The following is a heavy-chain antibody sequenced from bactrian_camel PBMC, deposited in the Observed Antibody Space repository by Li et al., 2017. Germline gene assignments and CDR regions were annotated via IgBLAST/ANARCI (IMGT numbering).Heavy chain of an antibody. D-gene: IGHD2*01. CDR1: GFTFTNYW. J-gene: IGHJ6*01. V-gene: IGHV3S1*01. Sequence: HVQLVESGGGLVQPGGSLRLSCAASGFTFTNYWMHWVRQGPGKGLEWVSSSSSGALSLVYADSVKGRFTISRDNAKNTVYLQMNSLKSEDTALYYCANAHLYCRGGYCYIYFRYWGQGTQVTVS. CDR2: SSSGALSL. CDR3: ANAHLYCRGGYCYIYFRY.